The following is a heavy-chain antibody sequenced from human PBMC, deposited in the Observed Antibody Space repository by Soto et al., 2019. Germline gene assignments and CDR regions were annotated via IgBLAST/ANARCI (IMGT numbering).Heavy chain of an antibody. Sequence: SETLCVTWSVAEGSVSGFGGSWLRQPPGKGLEWVAYIHYSGNTNYNPSLKSRVTISVDTSKNQFSLKLNFVTAADTAVYYCERDMGRKGGFDYWGPGTLVTVS. V-gene: IGHV4-59*02. D-gene: IGHD2-15*01. CDR1: EGSVSGFG. J-gene: IGHJ4*02. CDR2: IHYSGNT. CDR3: ERDMGRKGGFDY.